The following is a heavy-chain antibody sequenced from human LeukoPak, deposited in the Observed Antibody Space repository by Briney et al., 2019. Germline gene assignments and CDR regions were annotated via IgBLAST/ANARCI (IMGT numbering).Heavy chain of an antibody. Sequence: GGSLRLSCAASGFTFSSYAMSWVRQAPGKGLEWVSAISGSGGSTYYADSVEGRFSISRDNSKNTLYLQMNSLRAEDTAVYYCAKDKWGSSPTPLFDYWGQGTLVTVSS. CDR1: GFTFSSYA. CDR3: AKDKWGSSPTPLFDY. D-gene: IGHD3-16*01. V-gene: IGHV3-23*01. J-gene: IGHJ4*02. CDR2: ISGSGGST.